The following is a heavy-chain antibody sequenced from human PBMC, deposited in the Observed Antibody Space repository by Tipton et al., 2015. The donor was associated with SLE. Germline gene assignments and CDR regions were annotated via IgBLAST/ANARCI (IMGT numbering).Heavy chain of an antibody. Sequence: LRLSCTVSGGSISSSSYYWGWIRQSPGKGLEWIGSIYYSGSTYYNPSLKSRVTISVDTSKNQFSLKLSSVTAADTAVYYCARVPQWLADAFDIWGQGTMVTVSS. CDR3: ARVPQWLADAFDI. CDR1: GGSISSSSYY. CDR2: IYYSGST. J-gene: IGHJ3*02. D-gene: IGHD6-19*01. V-gene: IGHV4-39*07.